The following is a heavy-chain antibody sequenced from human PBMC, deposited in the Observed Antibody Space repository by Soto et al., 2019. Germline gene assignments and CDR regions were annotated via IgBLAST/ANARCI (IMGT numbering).Heavy chain of an antibody. J-gene: IGHJ4*02. V-gene: IGHV3-64D*06. D-gene: IGHD3-22*01. CDR1: GFTFSSYA. CDR3: VKGEYYYDSSGYYPFDY. Sequence: TGGSLRLSCAASGFTFSSYAMSWVRQAPGKGLEWVSAISTNGGSTHYADSVKGRFTISRDNSKNTQYLQMSSLRADDTAVYYCVKGEYYYDSSGYYPFDYWGQGTLVTVSS. CDR2: ISTNGGST.